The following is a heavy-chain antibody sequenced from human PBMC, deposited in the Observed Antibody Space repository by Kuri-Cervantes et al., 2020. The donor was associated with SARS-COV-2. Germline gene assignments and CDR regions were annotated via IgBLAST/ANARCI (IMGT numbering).Heavy chain of an antibody. J-gene: IGHJ5*02. Sequence: GSLRLSCAVYGGSFSGYHWSWIRQPPGKGLEWIGEINHSGSTNYNPSLKSRVTISVDMSKNQFSLKLSSVTAADTAVYYCARSFRYSGSWSNWFDPWGQGTLVTVSS. D-gene: IGHD1-26*01. CDR2: INHSGST. V-gene: IGHV4-34*01. CDR3: ARSFRYSGSWSNWFDP. CDR1: GGSFSGYH.